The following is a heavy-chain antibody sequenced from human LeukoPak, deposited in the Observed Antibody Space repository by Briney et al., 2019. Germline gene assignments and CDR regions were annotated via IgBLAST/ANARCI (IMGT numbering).Heavy chain of an antibody. CDR2: IYHSGST. CDR3: ARATGIIAAGVPTD. Sequence: SETLSLTCTVSGYSISSDYYWGWIRQPPGKGLEWIGSIYHSGSTYYNPSLKSRVTILVDTSKNQFSLKLSSVTAADTAVYYCARATGIIAAGVPTDWGQGTLVTVSS. D-gene: IGHD6-13*01. J-gene: IGHJ4*02. V-gene: IGHV4-38-2*02. CDR1: GYSISSDYY.